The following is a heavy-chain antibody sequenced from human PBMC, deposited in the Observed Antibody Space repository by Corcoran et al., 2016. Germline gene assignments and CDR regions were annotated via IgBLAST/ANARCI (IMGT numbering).Heavy chain of an antibody. J-gene: IGHJ5*02. CDR1: GGSISSYY. Sequence: QVQLQESGPGLVKPSETLSLTCTVSGGSISSYYWSWIRQPPGKGLEWIGYIYYSGSTNYNPSLKSRVTISVDTSKNQFSLKLSSVTAADTAVYYCASGPRIHLWQGGPWFDPWGQGTLVTVSS. CDR3: ASGPRIHLWQGGPWFDP. D-gene: IGHD5-18*01. CDR2: IYYSGST. V-gene: IGHV4-59*01.